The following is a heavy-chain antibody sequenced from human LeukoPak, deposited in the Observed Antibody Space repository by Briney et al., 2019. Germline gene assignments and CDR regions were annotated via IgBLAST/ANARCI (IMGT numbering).Heavy chain of an antibody. CDR2: VVTTTT. J-gene: IGHJ5*02. CDR1: GGSISTYS. CDR3: AGDSTVASGMQS. Sequence: ASETLSLTCTVPGGSISTYSRTWVRQSPGKGLEWIGSVVTTTTKYSPALRSRVAISVDTSKNQFSLRLESVTTADTAVYYCAGDSTVASGMQSWGQGALVTVSS. V-gene: IGHV4-4*07. D-gene: IGHD6-19*01.